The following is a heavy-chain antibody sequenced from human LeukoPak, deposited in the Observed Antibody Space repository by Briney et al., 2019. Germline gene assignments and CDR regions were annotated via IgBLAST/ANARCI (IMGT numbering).Heavy chain of an antibody. CDR3: ARDAAMLSYRFDY. CDR1: GFTFSSYG. CDR2: IWYDGSNK. J-gene: IGHJ4*02. Sequence: GGSLRLSCAASGFTFSSYGMHWVRQAPGKGLEWVAVIWYDGSNKYYADSVKGRFTISRDNSKNTLYLQMNSLRAEDTAVYYCARDAAMLSYRFDYWGQGTLVTVSS. D-gene: IGHD5-18*01. V-gene: IGHV3-33*01.